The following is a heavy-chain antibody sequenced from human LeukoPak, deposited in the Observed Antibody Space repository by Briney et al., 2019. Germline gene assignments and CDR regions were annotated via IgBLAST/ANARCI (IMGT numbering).Heavy chain of an antibody. CDR2: ISGSGSII. J-gene: IGHJ4*02. CDR3: ARYGTTFDY. CDR1: GFTFINYG. V-gene: IGHV3-48*01. D-gene: IGHD1-1*01. Sequence: PGGSLRLSCAASGFTFINYGMNWVRQAPGKGLEWVSYISGSGSIIYYADPVKGRFTISRDDAKNSLYLQMNSLRAEDTAVYFCARYGTTFDYWGQGTLVTVSS.